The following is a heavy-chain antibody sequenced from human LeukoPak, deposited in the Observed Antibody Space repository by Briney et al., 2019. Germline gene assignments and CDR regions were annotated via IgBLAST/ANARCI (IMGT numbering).Heavy chain of an antibody. CDR2: INAGNGNT. V-gene: IGHV1-3*01. D-gene: IGHD3-16*01. CDR3: ARTPDVDKFDY. CDR1: GYIFTSYD. J-gene: IGHJ4*02. Sequence: ASVKVYCKASGYIFTSYDMHWVSQAPGQRLEWMGWINAGNGNTKYSQKFQGRVTITRDTSASTAYMELSSLRSEDTAVYYCARTPDVDKFDYWGQGTLVTVSS.